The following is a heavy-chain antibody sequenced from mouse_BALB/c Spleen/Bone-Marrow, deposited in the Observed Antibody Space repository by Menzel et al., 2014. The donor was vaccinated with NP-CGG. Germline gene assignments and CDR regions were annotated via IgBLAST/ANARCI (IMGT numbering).Heavy chain of an antibody. CDR1: GYTFTSYW. J-gene: IGHJ4*01. Sequence: LQESGSELVRPGASVKLSCKASGYTFTSYWMHWVKQRHGQGLEWIGNIYPGSGSTNYDEKFKRKGTLTVDTSSSTAYMPLSSLTSEDSSVYYCTRGYYPYYYAKDSWCQGTPLNVPS. D-gene: IGHD2-3*01. V-gene: IGHV1S22*01. CDR2: IYPGSGST. CDR3: TRGYYPYYYAKDS.